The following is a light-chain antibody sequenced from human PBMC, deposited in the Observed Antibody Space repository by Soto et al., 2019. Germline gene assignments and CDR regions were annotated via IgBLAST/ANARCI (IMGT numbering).Light chain of an antibody. J-gene: IGKJ1*01. CDR1: QSLLNSNGYNC. V-gene: IGKV2-28*01. CDR2: LVV. Sequence: DIVMTQSPLSLPVTPGEPASISCRSSQSLLNSNGYNCLEWYLQKPGQSPQLLIYLVVNRAFGVNDRFHGRGSGTDFTLKISRVEAEDVGVEFCMQRLQTPLTFGQGTKVE. CDR3: MQRLQTPLT.